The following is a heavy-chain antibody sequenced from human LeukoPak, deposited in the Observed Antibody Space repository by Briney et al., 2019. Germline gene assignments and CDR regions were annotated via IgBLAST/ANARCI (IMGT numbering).Heavy chain of an antibody. Sequence: GESLKISCKGSGYSFTSYWIGWVRQMPGKGLEWMGIIYPGDSDTRYSPSFQGQVTISADKSISTAYLQWSSLKASDTAMYYCARTLYSYGYHDAFDIWGQGTVVTVSS. CDR1: GYSFTSYW. CDR2: IYPGDSDT. J-gene: IGHJ3*02. CDR3: ARTLYSYGYHDAFDI. D-gene: IGHD5-18*01. V-gene: IGHV5-51*01.